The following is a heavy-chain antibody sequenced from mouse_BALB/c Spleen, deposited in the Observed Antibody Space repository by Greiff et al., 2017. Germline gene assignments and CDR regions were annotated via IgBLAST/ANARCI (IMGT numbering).Heavy chain of an antibody. CDR2: INSNGGST. D-gene: IGHD2-1*01. V-gene: IGHV5-6-3*01. CDR1: GFTFSSYG. J-gene: IGHJ2*01. Sequence: EVKVVESGGGLVQPGGSLKLSCAASGFTFSSYGMSWVRQTPDKRLELVATINSNGGSTYYPDSVKGRFTISRDNAKNTLYLQMSSLKSEDTAMYYCARDRGNYYFDYWGQGTTLTVSA. CDR3: ARDRGNYYFDY.